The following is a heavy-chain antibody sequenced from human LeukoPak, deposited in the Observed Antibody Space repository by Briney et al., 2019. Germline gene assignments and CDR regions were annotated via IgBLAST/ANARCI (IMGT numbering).Heavy chain of an antibody. CDR1: GGSFSGYY. CDR2: INHSGST. CDR3: ARGFPPYDYVWGSYRLYYFDY. J-gene: IGHJ4*02. Sequence: PSETLSLTCAVYGGSFSGYYWSWIRQPPGKGLEWIGEINHSGSTNYNPSLKSRDTISVDTSKNQFSLKLSSVTAADTAVYYCARGFPPYDYVWGSYRLYYFDYWGQGTLVTVSS. D-gene: IGHD3-16*02. V-gene: IGHV4-34*01.